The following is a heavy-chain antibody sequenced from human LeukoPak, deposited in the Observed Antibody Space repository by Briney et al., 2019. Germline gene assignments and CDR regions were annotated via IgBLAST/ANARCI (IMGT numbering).Heavy chain of an antibody. D-gene: IGHD5-12*01. CDR3: ASTRGYSGYGD. CDR2: IYYSGST. CDR1: GGSFSGYY. J-gene: IGHJ4*02. V-gene: IGHV4-59*01. Sequence: SETLSLTCAVYGGSFSGYYWSWIRQPPGKGLEWTGYIYYSGSTNYNPSLKSRVTISVDTSKNQFSLKLSSVTAADTAVYYCASTRGYSGYGDWGQGTLVTVSS.